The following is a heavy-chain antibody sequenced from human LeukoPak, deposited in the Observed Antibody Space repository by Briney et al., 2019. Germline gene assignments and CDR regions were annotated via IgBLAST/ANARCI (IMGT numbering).Heavy chain of an antibody. CDR3: ARDGRPLDY. Sequence: PGGSLRLSCAASGFTFSSYAMTWVRQAPGKGLEWVANIKQDGSEKYYVDSVKGRFTISRDNAKNSLYLQMNSLRVEDTAVYYCARDGRPLDYWGQGTLVTVSS. J-gene: IGHJ4*02. CDR2: IKQDGSEK. V-gene: IGHV3-7*03. CDR1: GFTFSSYA.